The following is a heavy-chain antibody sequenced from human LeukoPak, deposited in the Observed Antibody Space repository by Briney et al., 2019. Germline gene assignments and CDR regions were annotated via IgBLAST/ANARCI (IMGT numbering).Heavy chain of an antibody. D-gene: IGHD2-2*01. CDR2: INPSGGST. CDR1: GYTFTSYY. CDR3: AVVPAAMGDWFDP. V-gene: IGHV1-46*01. J-gene: IGHJ5*02. Sequence: ASVKVSCKASGYTFTSYYIHWVRQAPGQGVGWMGIINPSGGSTSYAQTFQGRVTMTRDTSTSTVYMELSSLRSEDTAVYYCAVVPAAMGDWFDPWGQGTLVTVSS.